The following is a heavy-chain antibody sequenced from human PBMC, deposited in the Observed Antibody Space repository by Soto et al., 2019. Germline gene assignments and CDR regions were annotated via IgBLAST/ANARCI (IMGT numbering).Heavy chain of an antibody. V-gene: IGHV4-39*01. Sequence: SETLSLTCTVSGGSISSSSYYWGWIRQPPGKGLEWIGSIYYSGSTYYNPSLKSRVTISVDTSKNQFSLKLSSVTAADTAVYYCARLVLGGYCSSTSCYWFWFDPWGQGTLVTVSS. CDR3: ARLVLGGYCSSTSCYWFWFDP. CDR2: IYYSGST. CDR1: GGSISSSSYY. D-gene: IGHD2-2*01. J-gene: IGHJ5*02.